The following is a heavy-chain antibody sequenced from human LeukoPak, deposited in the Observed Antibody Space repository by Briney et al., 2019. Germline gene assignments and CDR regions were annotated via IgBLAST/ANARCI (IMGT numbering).Heavy chain of an antibody. CDR2: ISSSSSYI. J-gene: IGHJ4*02. CDR1: GFTFSSYS. D-gene: IGHD6-13*01. CDR3: ARLEYPGIAAAGIGY. V-gene: IGHV3-21*01. Sequence: PGGSLRLSCAASGFTFSSYSMNWVRQAPGKGLEWVSSISSSSSYIYYADSVKGRFTISRDNAKNSLYLQMNSLRAEDTAAYYCARLEYPGIAAAGIGYWGQGTLVTVSS.